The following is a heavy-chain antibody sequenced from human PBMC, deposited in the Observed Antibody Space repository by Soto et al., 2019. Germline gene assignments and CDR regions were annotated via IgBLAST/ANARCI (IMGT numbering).Heavy chain of an antibody. Sequence: SVKVSCKASGYTFTSYGISWLRQAPGQGLEWMGGIIPIFGTANYAQKFQGRVTITADESTSTAYMELSSLRSEDTAVYYCARGGGNLDYYYGMDVWGQGTTVTVSS. CDR3: ARGGGNLDYYYGMDV. J-gene: IGHJ6*02. CDR2: IIPIFGTA. V-gene: IGHV1-69*13. CDR1: GYTFTSYG. D-gene: IGHD2-21*02.